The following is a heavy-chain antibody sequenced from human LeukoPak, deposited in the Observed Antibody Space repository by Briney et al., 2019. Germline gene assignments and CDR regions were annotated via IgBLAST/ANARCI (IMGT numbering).Heavy chain of an antibody. D-gene: IGHD1-14*01. J-gene: IGHJ3*02. V-gene: IGHV4-34*01. Sequence: SETLSLSCAVYGESFSGYYWSWMRQPPGKGLEWIGEINHSGSTNYTPSLKRRVTIPVDTSKNQFSLKLSSVTAADTAVYYCARDITGASDIWGQGTMVTVSS. CDR2: INHSGST. CDR1: GESFSGYY. CDR3: ARDITGASDI.